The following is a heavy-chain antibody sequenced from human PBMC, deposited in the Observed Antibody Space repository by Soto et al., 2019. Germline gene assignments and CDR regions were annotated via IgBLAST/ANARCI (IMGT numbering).Heavy chain of an antibody. V-gene: IGHV3-9*01. J-gene: IGHJ6*03. Sequence: GGPLRLSCAASGFTLDDYAMHWVRQVPGKGLEWVSGISRNSGSIGFADSGGIGYADSVKGRFTLSRDNAKNSLYLQMNSLRVEDTALYYCAKGYSKLFPYYMVVWGKGTTVTVSS. CDR3: AKGYSKLFPYYMVV. CDR2: ISRNSGSI. D-gene: IGHD4-4*01. CDR1: GFTLDDYA.